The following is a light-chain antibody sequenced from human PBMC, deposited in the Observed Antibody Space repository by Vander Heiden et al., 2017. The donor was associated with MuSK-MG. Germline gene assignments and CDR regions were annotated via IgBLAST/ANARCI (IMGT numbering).Light chain of an antibody. J-gene: IGLJ1*01. CDR2: DVS. CDR1: SSDVGGYNY. CDR3: SPYTSSSTRV. V-gene: IGLV2-14*03. Sequence: QSALTQPASVSGSPGQSITISCTGTSSDVGGYNYVSWYQQHPGKAPKLMIYDVSNPPSGVSNRFPGSKSGNTASLTISGLQAEDEADYYCSPYTSSSTRVFGTGNKVTVL.